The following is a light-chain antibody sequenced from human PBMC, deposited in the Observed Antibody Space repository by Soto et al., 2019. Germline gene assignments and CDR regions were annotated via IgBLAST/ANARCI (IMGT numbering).Light chain of an antibody. CDR2: SNN. CDR3: AAWDGSLSVVV. V-gene: IGLV1-44*01. Sequence: QPVLTQPPSASGAPGQRVTISCSGSRSNVGSSAVNWYQHIPGTAPKLLIHSNNQRPSGVPGRFSGSKSGTSASLAISGLQSEDEADYYCAAWDGSLSVVVFGGGTKLTVL. CDR1: RSNVGSSA. J-gene: IGLJ2*01.